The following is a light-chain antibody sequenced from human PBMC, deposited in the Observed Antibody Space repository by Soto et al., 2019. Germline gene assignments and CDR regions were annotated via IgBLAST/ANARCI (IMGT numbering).Light chain of an antibody. CDR1: QSVSSSY. V-gene: IGKV3-20*01. J-gene: IGKJ5*01. CDR2: GAS. Sequence: EIVVTQSPGTLSLSPGERATLSCRASQSVSSSYLGVYQQKPGPPPRLLIYGASIKATGIPHRFSGSGSGTDFTLTISRREPEDFAVYYCQQYGSSPPLTFGQGTQLEIK. CDR3: QQYGSSPPLT.